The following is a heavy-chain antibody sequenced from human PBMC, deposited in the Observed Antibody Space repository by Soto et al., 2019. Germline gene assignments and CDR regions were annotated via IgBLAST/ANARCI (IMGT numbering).Heavy chain of an antibody. CDR3: ARVVPGAEAWFGP. CDR1: GYTFSNYG. CDR2: ISLYSDGT. J-gene: IGHJ5*02. V-gene: IGHV1-18*01. Sequence: QVQLVQSGGEVKRPGASVKVSCKTSGYTFSNYGITWVRQAPGQPLEWLGWISLYSDGTSYAQKFRVRVSMTTDTATPTASMELSSLRSDDTAFYYCARVVPGAEAWFGPWGQGTLVTVSS.